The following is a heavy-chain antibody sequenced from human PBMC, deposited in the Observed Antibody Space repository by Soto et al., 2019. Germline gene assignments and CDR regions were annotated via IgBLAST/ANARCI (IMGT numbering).Heavy chain of an antibody. D-gene: IGHD2-21*02. J-gene: IGHJ4*02. CDR1: GFTVSSKY. CDR3: AKRVTNGDEGF. Sequence: DVQLVETGGELIQPGGSLRLSCAASGFTVSSKYMSWVRQAPGKGLEWISVIWSAGLIYYADSVQGRFTVSRDNSKNTLHLQMNSLRDEDTAVYFCAKRVTNGDEGFWGRGTLVTVSS. CDR2: IWSAGLI. V-gene: IGHV3-53*02.